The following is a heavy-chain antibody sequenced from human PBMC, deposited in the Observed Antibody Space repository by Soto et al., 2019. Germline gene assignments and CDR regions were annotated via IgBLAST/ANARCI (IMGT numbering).Heavy chain of an antibody. V-gene: IGHV1-3*01. J-gene: IGHJ4*02. CDR3: ASSYSGVSDSNFDY. CDR1: GYTFTSFA. Sequence: ASVKVSCKVSGYTFTSFAIHWVRQVPGQRLEWMEWINAGNGKTKYSQKFKGRVTITRDTSASTAYMELSSLRSEDTAVYYYASSYSGVSDSNFDYWGQGTLVTVSS. CDR2: INAGNGKT. D-gene: IGHD1-26*01.